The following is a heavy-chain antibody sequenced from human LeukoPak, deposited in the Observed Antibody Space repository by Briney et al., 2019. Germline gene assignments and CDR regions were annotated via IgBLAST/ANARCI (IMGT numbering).Heavy chain of an antibody. CDR2: IHHSGST. CDR1: GGSFSGYY. V-gene: IGHV4-34*01. CDR3: ARLIGGKSFDY. J-gene: IGHJ4*02. D-gene: IGHD1-26*01. Sequence: SETLSLTCAVYGGSFSGYYWSWIRPPPGKGLEWIGEIHHSGSTNYNPSLKSRLTISVDTSKNQFSLKLNSVTATDTAVYYCARLIGGKSFDYWSQGTLVTVSS.